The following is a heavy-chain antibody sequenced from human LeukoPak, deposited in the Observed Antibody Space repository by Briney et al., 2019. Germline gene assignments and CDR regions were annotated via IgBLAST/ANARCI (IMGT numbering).Heavy chain of an antibody. CDR3: ARRDNYDYVWGSYHHDH. D-gene: IGHD3-16*02. CDR2: IYYSGST. Sequence: SETLSLTCTVSGGSISSSSYYWGSIRQPPGKGLEWIGSIYYSGSTYYNPSLKSRVTISVHTSKNQFSLKLSSVTAADMAVYYCARRDNYDYVWGSYHHDHWGQGPRVPVSS. V-gene: IGHV4-39*01. CDR1: GGSISSSSYY. J-gene: IGHJ4*02.